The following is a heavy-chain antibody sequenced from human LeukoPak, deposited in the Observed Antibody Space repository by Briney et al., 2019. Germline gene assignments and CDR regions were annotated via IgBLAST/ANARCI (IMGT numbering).Heavy chain of an antibody. CDR3: AKKERRNGGPFEN. CDR1: GFTFSTYV. J-gene: IGHJ4*01. D-gene: IGHD6-25*01. Sequence: GGSLRLSCAASGFTFSTYVMGWVRQAPGKGLEWVSHISGGGDSTFYEASVKGRFTISRDDSKHTLFLQINTLRTEGTAMYYCAKKERRNGGPFENWGRGAPVTVSS. CDR2: ISGGGDST. V-gene: IGHV3-23*01.